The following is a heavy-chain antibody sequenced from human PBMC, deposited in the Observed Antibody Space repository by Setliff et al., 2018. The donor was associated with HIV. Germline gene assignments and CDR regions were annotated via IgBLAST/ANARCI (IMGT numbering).Heavy chain of an antibody. J-gene: IGHJ5*02. V-gene: IGHV3-7*03. CDR2: IKQDGSEI. Sequence: PGGSLRLSCAASGFIFSNYWMDWVRQAPGKGLEWVATIKQDGSEIFYVDSVKGRFTISRDSARASLYLEMRSLRAEDTAVYLCANLWEMGAWGQGTLVTVSS. CDR3: ANLWEMGA. D-gene: IGHD1-26*01. CDR1: GFIFSNYW.